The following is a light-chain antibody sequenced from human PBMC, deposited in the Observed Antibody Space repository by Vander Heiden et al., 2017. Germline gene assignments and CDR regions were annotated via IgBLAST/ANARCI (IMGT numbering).Light chain of an antibody. V-gene: IGKV1-12*02. CDR3: KQANSFPWT. CDR1: QGNSSW. CDR2: AAS. J-gene: IGKJ1*01. Sequence: EIEMSECTSSDSACVGYSVTITCRASQGNSSWLAWYQQKPGKAPKLLIYAASSLQSGVPARLSGSGSGTDFTLTISSLQAEDFAIYYCKQANSFPWTFGQGTKVEIK.